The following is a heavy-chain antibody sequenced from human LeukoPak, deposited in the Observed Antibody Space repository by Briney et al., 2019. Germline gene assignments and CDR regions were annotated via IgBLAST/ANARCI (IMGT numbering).Heavy chain of an antibody. V-gene: IGHV3-23*01. D-gene: IGHD4-17*01. Sequence: PGRSLRLSCAASGFTFRDYGMSWVRQAPGKGLEWVSALTGSGGTTYYADSVKGRFTISRDNSKNTLYLQMNSLTAEDTAVYYCAKRGTVTTFGHCDYWGQGTLVTVSS. J-gene: IGHJ4*02. CDR1: GFTFRDYG. CDR3: AKRGTVTTFGHCDY. CDR2: LTGSGGTT.